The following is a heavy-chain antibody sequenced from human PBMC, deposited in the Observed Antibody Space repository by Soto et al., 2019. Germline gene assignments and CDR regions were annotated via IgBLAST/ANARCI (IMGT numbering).Heavy chain of an antibody. J-gene: IGHJ3*02. Sequence: QVQLQPRVAGRLKPSETLSLNCAFYGGAFSGYYCRWIRQHPGKGLESIVELNHSGGTHYNPSLKRRFIISVETSKKQCCLVRSPVSPADTCVYYCARPPAGHGRIAGSCDILGQATMVTVSS. D-gene: IGHD2-2*01. CDR2: LNHSGGT. CDR1: GGAFSGYY. V-gene: IGHV4-34*01. CDR3: ARPPAGHGRIAGSCDI.